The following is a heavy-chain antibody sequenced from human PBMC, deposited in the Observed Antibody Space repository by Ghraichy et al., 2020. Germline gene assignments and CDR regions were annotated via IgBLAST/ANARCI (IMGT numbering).Heavy chain of an antibody. V-gene: IGHV3-21*01. CDR1: GFTFSSYT. J-gene: IGHJ4*02. D-gene: IGHD4-11*01. CDR3: ARDLNYSNDY. CDR2: ISISSSHI. Sequence: GSLRLSCAASGFTFSSYTMNWIRQAPGQGLEWVSSISISSSHIYYADSVKGRFTISRDNAKNSLYLQMHSLRAEDTAVYYCARDLNYSNDYWGQGTLVTVSS.